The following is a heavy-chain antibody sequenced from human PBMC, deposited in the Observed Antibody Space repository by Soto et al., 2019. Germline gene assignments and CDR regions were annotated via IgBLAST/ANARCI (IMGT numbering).Heavy chain of an antibody. CDR3: ARDCGRCYSGFDS. D-gene: IGHD2-15*01. CDR1: GGSISSSSYY. V-gene: IGHV4-39*02. CDR2: IYYSGST. Sequence: ETLSLTCTVSGGSISSSSYYWGWIRQPPGKGLEWIGSIYYSGSTYYNPSLKSRVTISVDTSKNQFSLKLSSVTAADTAVYYCARDCGRCYSGFDSWGQGTLVTVSS. J-gene: IGHJ4*02.